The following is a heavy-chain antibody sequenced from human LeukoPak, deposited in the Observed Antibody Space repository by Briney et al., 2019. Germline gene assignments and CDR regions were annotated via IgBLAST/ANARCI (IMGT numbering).Heavy chain of an antibody. V-gene: IGHV3-15*07. CDR1: GFTFSNVW. CDR3: VTEVIIAVPGNDY. J-gene: IGHJ4*01. CDR2: IRSKTHGEAI. Sequence: GGSLRLSCAASGFTFSNVWMNWVRQAPGKGLEWVGRIRSKTHGEAIDYAAPVRGRFTISRDDSKNTLYLQLNSLKTEDTAVYYCVTEVIIAVPGNDYWGQGSLVTVSS. D-gene: IGHD6-19*01.